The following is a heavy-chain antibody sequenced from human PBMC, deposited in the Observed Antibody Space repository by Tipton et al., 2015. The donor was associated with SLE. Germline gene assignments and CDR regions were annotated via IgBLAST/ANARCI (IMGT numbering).Heavy chain of an antibody. CDR2: INPSGGST. CDR1: GYTFTSYY. J-gene: IGHJ4*02. CDR3: ASQDVPD. V-gene: IGHV1-46*01. D-gene: IGHD3-16*01. Sequence: QLVQSGPEVKKPGSSVKVSCKASGYTFTSYYMHWVRQAPGQGLEWMGIINPSGGSTSYAQKFQGRVTITTDESTSTAYMELSSLRSEDTAVYYCASQDVPDWGQGTLVTVSS.